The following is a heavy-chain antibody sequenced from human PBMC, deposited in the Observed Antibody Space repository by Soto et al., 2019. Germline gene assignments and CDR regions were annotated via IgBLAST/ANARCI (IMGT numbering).Heavy chain of an antibody. Sequence: GESLKISCKGSGYSFTSYWIGWVRQMPGKGLEWMGIIYPGDSDTRYSPSFQGQVTISADKSISTAYLQWSSLKASDTAMYYCARSSIAARLYYYYGMDVWDQGTTVTVSS. D-gene: IGHD6-6*01. CDR3: ARSSIAARLYYYYGMDV. CDR1: GYSFTSYW. J-gene: IGHJ6*02. CDR2: IYPGDSDT. V-gene: IGHV5-51*01.